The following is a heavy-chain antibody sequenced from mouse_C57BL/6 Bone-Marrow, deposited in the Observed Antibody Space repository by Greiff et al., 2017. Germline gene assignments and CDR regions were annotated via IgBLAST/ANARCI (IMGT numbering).Heavy chain of an antibody. V-gene: IGHV1-85*01. Sequence: VMLVESGPELVKPGASVKLSCKASGYTFTSYDINWVKQRPGQGLEWIGWIYPRDGSTKYNEKFKGKATLTVDTSSSTAYMELHSLTSEDSAVYFCARLEFDGSSGDWYFEVWGTGTTVTVSS. CDR2: IYPRDGST. CDR1: GYTFTSYD. J-gene: IGHJ1*03. D-gene: IGHD1-1*01. CDR3: ARLEFDGSSGDWYFEV.